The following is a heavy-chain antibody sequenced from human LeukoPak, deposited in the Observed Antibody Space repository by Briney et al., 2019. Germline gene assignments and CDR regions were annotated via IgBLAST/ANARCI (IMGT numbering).Heavy chain of an antibody. Sequence: ASVKVSCKASGYTFTSYGISWVRQAPGQGLEWMGWISAYNGNTNYAQKLQGRVTMTTDTSTSTAYMELRSLRSDDTAVYYCARTYYYGSGSYSYYYYYYYMDVWGKGTTVTISS. D-gene: IGHD3-10*01. CDR2: ISAYNGNT. CDR1: GYTFTSYG. CDR3: ARTYYYGSGSYSYYYYYYYMDV. J-gene: IGHJ6*03. V-gene: IGHV1-18*01.